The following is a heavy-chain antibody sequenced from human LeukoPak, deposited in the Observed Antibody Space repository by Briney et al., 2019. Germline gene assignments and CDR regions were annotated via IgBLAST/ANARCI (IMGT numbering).Heavy chain of an antibody. D-gene: IGHD4-17*01. CDR1: GGTFSSYA. CDR3: ARDPSTVTTSDAFGI. CDR2: IIPIFGTA. J-gene: IGHJ3*02. Sequence: SVKVSCKASGGTFSSYAISWVRQAPGQGLEWMGGIIPIFGTANYAQKFQGRVTITADESTSTAYMELSSLRSEDTAVYYCARDPSTVTTSDAFGIWGQGTMVTVSS. V-gene: IGHV1-69*13.